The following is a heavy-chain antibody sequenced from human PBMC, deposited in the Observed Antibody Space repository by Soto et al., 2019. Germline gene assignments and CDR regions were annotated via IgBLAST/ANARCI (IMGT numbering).Heavy chain of an antibody. D-gene: IGHD6-13*01. CDR2: IKQDGSEK. V-gene: IGHV3-7*01. CDR1: GFTFSSYW. J-gene: IGHJ6*02. Sequence: EVQLVESGGGLVQPGGSLRLSCAASGFTFSSYWMSWVRQAPGKGLEWVANIKQDGSEKYYVDSVKGRFTISRDNAKNSLYLQMNSLRAEDTAVYYCARDSSSSWYHYYYGMDVWGQGTTVTVSS. CDR3: ARDSSSSWYHYYYGMDV.